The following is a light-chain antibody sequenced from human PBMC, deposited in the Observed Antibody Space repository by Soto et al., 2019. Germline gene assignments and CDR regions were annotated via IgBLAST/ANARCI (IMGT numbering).Light chain of an antibody. CDR1: QSIDNY. V-gene: IGKV1-39*01. CDR2: AAS. J-gene: IGKJ1*01. Sequence: IQMTQSPSPLSASVGDRVTITCRASQSIDNYLSWYQQIPGKAPKLLIYAASNLQRGVPSRFSGSGSGTEFTLTINNLQPDDFAVYYCQQCFSLPPTFGQGTKVDIK. CDR3: QQCFSLPPT.